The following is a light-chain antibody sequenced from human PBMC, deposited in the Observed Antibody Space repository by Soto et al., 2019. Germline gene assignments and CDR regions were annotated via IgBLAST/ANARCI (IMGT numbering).Light chain of an antibody. V-gene: IGLV2-8*01. J-gene: IGLJ3*02. Sequence: QSALTQPPSASGSPGQSVTISCTGTSSDVGGYNYVSWYQQHPGKAPKLMIYEVSKRPSGVPDRFSGSKSGNTASLTVSGLQAEDEADYYCTSYAGDTSVGVLGGGTKGTVL. CDR3: TSYAGDTSVGV. CDR1: SSDVGGYNY. CDR2: EVS.